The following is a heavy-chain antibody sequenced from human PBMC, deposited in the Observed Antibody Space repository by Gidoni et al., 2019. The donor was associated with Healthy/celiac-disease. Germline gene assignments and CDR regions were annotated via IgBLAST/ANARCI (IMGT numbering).Heavy chain of an antibody. Sequence: EVQLVESGGGLVQPGGSLRLSCAASGFTFSSYEMNWVRQAPGKGLEWVSYISSSGSTIYYADSVKGRFTISRDNAKNSLYLQMNSLRAEDTAVYYCARDWYSREQLWFDYWGQGTLVTVSS. CDR1: GFTFSSYE. J-gene: IGHJ4*02. CDR3: ARDWYSREQLWFDY. V-gene: IGHV3-48*03. D-gene: IGHD5-18*01. CDR2: ISSSGSTI.